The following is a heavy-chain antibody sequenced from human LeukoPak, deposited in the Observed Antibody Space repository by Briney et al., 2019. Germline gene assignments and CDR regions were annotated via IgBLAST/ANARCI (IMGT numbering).Heavy chain of an antibody. V-gene: IGHV3-48*01. CDR1: GFTFSRDS. Sequence: GGSLRLSCTASGFTFSRDSMNWVRQAPGKGLEWISYISYDSAIKYYADSVRGRFTISRDNAKNSLSLQMHSLRAEDTAVYYCVRDNPRCCGVVPVNIDDFWGQGTLVTVSS. J-gene: IGHJ4*02. CDR2: ISYDSAIK. CDR3: VRDNPRCCGVVPVNIDDF. D-gene: IGHD2-15*01.